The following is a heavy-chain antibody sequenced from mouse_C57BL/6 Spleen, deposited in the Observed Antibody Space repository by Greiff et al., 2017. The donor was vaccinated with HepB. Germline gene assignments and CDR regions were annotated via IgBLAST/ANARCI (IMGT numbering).Heavy chain of an antibody. J-gene: IGHJ4*01. CDR3: ARHRGIDYAMDY. V-gene: IGHV5-12*01. CDR1: GFTFSDYY. Sequence: EVKVEESGGGLVQPGGSLKLSCAASGFTFSDYYMYWVRQTPEKRLEWVAYISNGGGSTYYPDTVKGRFTISRDNAKNTLYLQMSRLKSEDTAMYYCARHRGIDYAMDYWGQGTSVTVSS. CDR2: ISNGGGST.